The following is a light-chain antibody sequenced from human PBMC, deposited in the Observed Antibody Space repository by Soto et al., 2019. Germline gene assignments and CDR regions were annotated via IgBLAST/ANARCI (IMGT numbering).Light chain of an antibody. CDR1: TSNIGRNT. V-gene: IGLV1-44*01. J-gene: IGLJ3*02. Sequence: QSVLTQPPSASGTPGQRVSISCSGSTSNIGRNTVKWYRQLPGTAPKLLIGSSDQRPSGVPDRVSGSQSGTSASLAISGLQSEDEADYICAAWDDSLNAGAFGGGTKVTVL. CDR3: AAWDDSLNAGA. CDR2: SSD.